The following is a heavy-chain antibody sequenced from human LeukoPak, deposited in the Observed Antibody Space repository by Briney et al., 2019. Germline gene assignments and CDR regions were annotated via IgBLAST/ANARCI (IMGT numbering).Heavy chain of an antibody. D-gene: IGHD3-10*01. J-gene: IGHJ4*02. CDR1: GFTFSSFN. CDR2: IKQDGSEK. V-gene: IGHV3-7*01. CDR3: ARVSLDYYGSGSPSAVLDY. Sequence: GGSLRLSCAGSGFTFSSFNMKWVRQAPGKGLEWVANIKQDGSEKYYVDSVKGRFTISRDNAKNSLYLQMNSLRVEDTAVYYCARVSLDYYGSGSPSAVLDYWGQGTLVTVSS.